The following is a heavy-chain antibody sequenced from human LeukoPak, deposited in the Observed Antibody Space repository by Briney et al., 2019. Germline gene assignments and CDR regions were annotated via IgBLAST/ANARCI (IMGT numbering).Heavy chain of an antibody. Sequence: PGGSLRLSCAASGFTVSSNYMSWVRQAPGKGLEWVSVIYSGGSTYYADSVKGRFTLSRDNSKNTLYLQMNSLRAEDTAVYYCASDSSSWSYYYGMDVWGQGTTVTVSS. CDR3: ASDSSSWSYYYGMDV. D-gene: IGHD6-13*01. CDR1: GFTVSSNY. J-gene: IGHJ6*02. CDR2: IYSGGST. V-gene: IGHV3-66*01.